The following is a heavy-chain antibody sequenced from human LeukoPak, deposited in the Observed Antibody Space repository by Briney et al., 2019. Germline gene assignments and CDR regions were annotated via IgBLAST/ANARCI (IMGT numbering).Heavy chain of an antibody. J-gene: IGHJ4*02. Sequence: SETLSLTCTVSGDSISRSTYYWAWIRQPPGKGLEWIGSVYYGRSPYFNPSLVSRATISVDTSKNHFSLKMSSVTAADTAVYYCARSSGTGTFSYWGQGTLVTVSS. CDR1: GDSISRSTYY. CDR2: VYYGRSP. CDR3: ARSSGTGTFSY. V-gene: IGHV4-39*02. D-gene: IGHD6-25*01.